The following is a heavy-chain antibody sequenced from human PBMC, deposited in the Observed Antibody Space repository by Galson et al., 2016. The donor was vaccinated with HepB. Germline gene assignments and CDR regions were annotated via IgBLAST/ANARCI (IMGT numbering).Heavy chain of an antibody. J-gene: IGHJ3*02. D-gene: IGHD2-15*01. CDR3: ARLGYTTVAAFDI. CDR1: GFSFSDYY. Sequence: SLRLSCAASGFSFSDYYMTWIRQAPGKGLEWVSYISGSSTYTKYADSMKGRITISRDDAKNSLYLQMNSLRAEDTAVYYCARLGYTTVAAFDIWGQGTMVTVSS. V-gene: IGHV3-11*06. CDR2: ISGSSTYT.